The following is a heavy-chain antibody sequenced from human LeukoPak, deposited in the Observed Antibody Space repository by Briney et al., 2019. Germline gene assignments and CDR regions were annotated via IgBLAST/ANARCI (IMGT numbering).Heavy chain of an antibody. CDR2: ISGYNGKT. CDR1: GYTFISYG. V-gene: IGHV1-18*01. CDR3: ASARVGANLLDV. J-gene: IGHJ6*04. Sequence: ASVKVSCKASGYTFISYGISWVRQAPGQGLEWMGWISGYNGKTNYEQKIQGRVTMTRDTSTSTVYMELSSLRSEDTAVYYCASARVGANLLDVWGKGTTVTVSS. D-gene: IGHD1-26*01.